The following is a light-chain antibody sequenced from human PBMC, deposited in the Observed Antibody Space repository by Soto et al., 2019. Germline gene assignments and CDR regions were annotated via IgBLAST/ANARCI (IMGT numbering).Light chain of an antibody. CDR2: DVR. V-gene: IGLV2-14*01. CDR1: SSDVGGYNY. J-gene: IGLJ1*01. CDR3: ISYTSPPAYV. Sequence: QSVLTQPASVSVSPGQSITISCTGTSSDVGGYNYVSWYQQHPGKAPKVIVYDVRNRPSGVSDCFSGSKSGNTASLTISGLHAEEEADYYCISYTSPPAYVFGTGTKVTVL.